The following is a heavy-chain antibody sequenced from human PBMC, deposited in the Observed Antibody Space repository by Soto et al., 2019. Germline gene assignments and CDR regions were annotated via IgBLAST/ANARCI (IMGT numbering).Heavy chain of an antibody. CDR1: GGSISNHY. CDR2: IYYNGNT. J-gene: IGHJ4*02. CDR3: TRANWYSEY. Sequence: QVQLQESGPGLVKPSATLSLTCRVSGGSISNHYWSWIRQPPGKGLEWIGYIYYNGNTNYNPSLKSRVTMSVDTSRNQISLKLTTVTAADTAVYYCTRANWYSEYWGQGTLVTVSS. V-gene: IGHV4-59*11. D-gene: IGHD7-27*01.